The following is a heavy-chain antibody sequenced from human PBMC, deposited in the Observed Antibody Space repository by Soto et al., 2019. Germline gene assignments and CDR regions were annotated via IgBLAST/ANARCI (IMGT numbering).Heavy chain of an antibody. CDR2: MNPNSGNT. CDR1: GYTFTSYD. Sequence: QVQLVQSGAEVKKPGASVKVSCKASGYTFTSYDINWVRQATGQGLEWMGWMNPNSGNTGYAQKFQGRVTMTRNTFISTAYMELSSLRSEDTAVYYCARLSSGYYDFWSSYYLFSYGMDVWGQGTTVTVSS. J-gene: IGHJ6*02. V-gene: IGHV1-8*01. CDR3: ARLSSGYYDFWSSYYLFSYGMDV. D-gene: IGHD3-3*01.